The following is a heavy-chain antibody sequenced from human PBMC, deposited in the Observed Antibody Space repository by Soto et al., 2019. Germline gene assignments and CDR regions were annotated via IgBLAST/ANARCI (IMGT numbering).Heavy chain of an antibody. V-gene: IGHV4-39*07. Sequence: SETLSLTCTVSGGSISSSSYYWGWIRQPPGKGLEWIGSIYYSGSTYYNPSLKSRVTISVDTSKNQFSLKLSSVTAADTAVYYCARDCTPRMRLVHSYYYYGMDVWGQGTTVTVSS. J-gene: IGHJ6*02. D-gene: IGHD6-19*01. CDR2: IYYSGST. CDR1: GGSISSSSYY. CDR3: ARDCTPRMRLVHSYYYYGMDV.